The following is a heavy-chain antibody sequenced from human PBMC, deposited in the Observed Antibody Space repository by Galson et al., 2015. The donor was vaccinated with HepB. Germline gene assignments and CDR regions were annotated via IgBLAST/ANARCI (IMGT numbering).Heavy chain of an antibody. V-gene: IGHV3-30*02. CDR3: ARDPFAYSGGH. CDR1: GFTFNNYG. CDR2: IRSDGSDK. Sequence: SLRLSCAASGFTFNNYGIHWVRQAPGKGLEWVAFIRSDGSDKYYADSVKGRFTISRDNSKNTLYLQMNSLRAEDTAVYYCARDPFAYSGGHWGQGTLVTVSS. D-gene: IGHD2-15*01. J-gene: IGHJ4*02.